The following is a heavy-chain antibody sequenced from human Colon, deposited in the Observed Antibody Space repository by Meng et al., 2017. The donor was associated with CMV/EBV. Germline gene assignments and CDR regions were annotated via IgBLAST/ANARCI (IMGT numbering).Heavy chain of an antibody. CDR2: ISYSGTT. J-gene: IGHJ4*02. V-gene: IGHV4-59*01. CDR1: GGSISSFY. Sequence: SETLSLTCTVSGGSISSFYWHWIRQSPGKGLEWIVYISYSGTTNYNPSLKSRVTISQDTSKNQFSLKLTSVTPADTAVYYCAREYSSFDYWGQGTLVTVSS. D-gene: IGHD5-18*01. CDR3: AREYSSFDY.